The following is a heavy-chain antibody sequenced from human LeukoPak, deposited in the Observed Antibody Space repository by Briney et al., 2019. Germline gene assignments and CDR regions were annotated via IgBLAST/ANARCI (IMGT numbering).Heavy chain of an antibody. CDR1: GFTFSSYA. Sequence: GGSLRLSCAASGFTFSSYAMSWVRQAPGKGLEWVSAITGSGGSAYYADSVKGRFTISRDSSKNTLYLQMNSLRAEDTAVYHCAKGRSSSPYYMDVWAKGPGSPSP. V-gene: IGHV3-23*01. D-gene: IGHD6-6*01. J-gene: IGHJ6*03. CDR3: AKGRSSSPYYMDV. CDR2: ITGSGGSA.